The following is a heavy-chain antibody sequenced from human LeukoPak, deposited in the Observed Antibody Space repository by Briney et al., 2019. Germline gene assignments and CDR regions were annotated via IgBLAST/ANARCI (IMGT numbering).Heavy chain of an antibody. D-gene: IGHD3-10*01. J-gene: IGHJ3*02. CDR2: FDPEDGET. CDR3: ATGSVQALLWFGELKKDDAFDI. CDR1: GYTLTELS. V-gene: IGHV1-24*01. Sequence: ASVTVSCTVSGYTLTELSMHWVRQAPGKGLEWMGGFDPEDGETIYAQKFQGRVTMTEDTSTDTAYMELSSLRSEDTAVYYCATGSVQALLWFGELKKDDAFDIWGQGTMVTVSS.